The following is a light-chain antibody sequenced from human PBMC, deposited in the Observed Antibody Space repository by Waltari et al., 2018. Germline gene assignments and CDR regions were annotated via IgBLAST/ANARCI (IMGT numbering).Light chain of an antibody. CDR2: DAS. CDR1: QSVSRT. Sequence: EIVLTQSPGTLFLSPGERATLSCRASQSVSRTLAWYQQKPGQAPRLLIYDASSRATGIPDRFSGSGSGTDFSLTISRLEPEDFAVYYCQKYWTLPATFGQGTKVEIK. CDR3: QKYWTLPAT. V-gene: IGKV3-20*01. J-gene: IGKJ1*01.